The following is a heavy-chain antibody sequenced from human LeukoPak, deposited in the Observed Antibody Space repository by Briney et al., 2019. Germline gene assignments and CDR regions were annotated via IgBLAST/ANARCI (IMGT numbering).Heavy chain of an antibody. CDR1: GYSISSGYY. CDR2: YYYSGST. D-gene: IGHD6-13*01. CDR3: ARDAITAAGGFDY. V-gene: IGHV4-38-2*02. J-gene: IGHJ4*02. Sequence: PSETLSLTCTVSGYSISSGYYWSWMRQPPGKGLEWIGNYYYSGSTNYNPSLKSRVTISVDTSKNQFSLKLSSVTAADTAVYYCARDAITAAGGFDYWGQGTLVTVSS.